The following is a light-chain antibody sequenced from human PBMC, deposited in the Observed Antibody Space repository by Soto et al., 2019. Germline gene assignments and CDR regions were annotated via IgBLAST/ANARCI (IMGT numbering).Light chain of an antibody. CDR3: QQYNSYSRT. J-gene: IGKJ1*01. CDR2: KAS. Sequence: DIQMTQSPSTLSASVGDRVTITCRASQTIDSWLAWYQQRPGKPPNLLIYKASTLASGVPSRFSGSGSGTEFTLTINSLQPDDFATYYCQQYNSYSRTFGQGTKVDI. CDR1: QTIDSW. V-gene: IGKV1-5*03.